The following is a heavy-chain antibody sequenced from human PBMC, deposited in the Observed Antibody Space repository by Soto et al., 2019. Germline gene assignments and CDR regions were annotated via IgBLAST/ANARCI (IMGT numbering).Heavy chain of an antibody. D-gene: IGHD1-26*01. V-gene: IGHV3-33*01. Sequence: QVQLVESGGGVVQPGRSLRLSCAASGFSFSSYGMHWVRQAPGKGLEWVAVIWYDGSNRHYGDSVKGRFTITRDNSKNTLYRQMNSLRGEDTAVYYCARDHGIVDYYCYGMAVWGQGTTVTVSS. J-gene: IGHJ6*01. CDR1: GFSFSSYG. CDR2: IWYDGSNR. CDR3: ARDHGIVDYYCYGMAV.